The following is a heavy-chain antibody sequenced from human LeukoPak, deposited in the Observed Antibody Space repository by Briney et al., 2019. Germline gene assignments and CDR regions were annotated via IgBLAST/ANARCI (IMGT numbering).Heavy chain of an antibody. D-gene: IGHD6-13*01. CDR3: ARKPRYSSSWSVDY. CDR2: INHSGST. J-gene: IGHJ4*02. CDR1: GGSFSGYY. V-gene: IGHV4-34*01. Sequence: PSETLSLTCAVYGGSFSGYYWSWIRQPPGKGLEWIGEINHSGSTNYNPSLKSRVTISVDTSKNQFSLKLSSVTAADTAVYYCARKPRYSSSWSVDYWGQGTLVTVSS.